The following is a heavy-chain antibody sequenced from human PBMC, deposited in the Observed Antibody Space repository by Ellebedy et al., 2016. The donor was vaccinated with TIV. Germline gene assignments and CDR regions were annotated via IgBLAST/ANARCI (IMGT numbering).Heavy chain of an antibody. CDR3: ARISGGWGFDY. CDR2: IDWDADK. CDR1: GGSIGSFF. D-gene: IGHD2-15*01. J-gene: IGHJ4*02. V-gene: IGHV2-70*16. Sequence: TLSLTCSVSGGSIGSFFWSWIRQPPGKALEWLARIDWDADKFYSTSLRTRLTISKDSSENQVVLTMTNMDPEDTATYYCARISGGWGFDYWGQGALVTVSS.